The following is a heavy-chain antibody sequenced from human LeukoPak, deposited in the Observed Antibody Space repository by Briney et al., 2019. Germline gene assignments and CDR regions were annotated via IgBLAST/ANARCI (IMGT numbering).Heavy chain of an antibody. CDR2: ISGTGGAT. CDR3: VKDPRDTYGTNWFVS. V-gene: IGHV3-23*01. D-gene: IGHD2-21*01. Sequence: GGSLGLSCVASGFSFGNYAMSWVRQAPGKGPQWVSQISGTGGATWYAGFARDRFTISRDNSKKTLYLQMSGLRVEDTAMYYCVKDPRDTYGTNWFVSWGQGTLLIVSS. CDR1: GFSFGNYA. J-gene: IGHJ5*01.